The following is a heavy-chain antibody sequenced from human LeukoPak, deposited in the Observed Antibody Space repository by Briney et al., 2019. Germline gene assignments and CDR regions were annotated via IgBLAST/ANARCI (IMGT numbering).Heavy chain of an antibody. CDR2: IRSDGSSE. Sequence: RGSLRLSCVASGFTFSTYGTHWVRQAPGKGLEWVAGIRSDGSSEYYADSVKGRFIISRDNSKNTLYLQMNSLRAEDTAMYYCARYCSGGTCYVGLIWGQGTLVTVSS. J-gene: IGHJ4*02. D-gene: IGHD2-15*01. V-gene: IGHV3-33*01. CDR3: ARYCSGGTCYVGLI. CDR1: GFTFSTYG.